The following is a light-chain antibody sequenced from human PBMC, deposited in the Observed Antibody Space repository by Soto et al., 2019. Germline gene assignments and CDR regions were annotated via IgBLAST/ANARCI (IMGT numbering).Light chain of an antibody. CDR2: GAS. CDR3: QQRSKWPPT. J-gene: IGKJ4*01. CDR1: ESVSSS. V-gene: IGKV3-11*01. Sequence: IVMTQSPATLSVSPGERASLSWRASESVSSSLAWYQQKPGQAPRLLIYGASTRATGIPARFSGSGSGTDFTLTVSSLEPQDLAVYYCQQRSKWPPTFGGGTKVDIK.